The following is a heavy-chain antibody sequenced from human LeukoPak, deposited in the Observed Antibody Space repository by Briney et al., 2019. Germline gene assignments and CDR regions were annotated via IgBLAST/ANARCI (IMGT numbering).Heavy chain of an antibody. CDR3: ARSMVRGVPFDY. Sequence: PSETLSLTCTVSGGSISSYYWSWIRQPAGKGLEWIGRIYTSGSTNYNPSLKSRVTVSVDTSKNQFSLKLSSVTASDTAVYYCARSMVRGVPFDYWGQGTLVTVSS. CDR1: GGSISSYY. D-gene: IGHD3-10*01. V-gene: IGHV4-4*07. J-gene: IGHJ4*02. CDR2: IYTSGST.